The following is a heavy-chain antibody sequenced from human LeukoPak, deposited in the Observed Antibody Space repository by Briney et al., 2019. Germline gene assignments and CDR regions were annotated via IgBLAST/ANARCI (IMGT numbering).Heavy chain of an antibody. CDR1: GFPLSTYC. Sequence: GGSVRISCVTSGFPLSTYCMMWVRQAPGKGLEWVANMNQDGSEKHYGDSVKGRFTISRDNAKNSLYLQMNSLRVEDTAVYYCARQGTTLDYWGQGTLVTVSS. D-gene: IGHD1-14*01. J-gene: IGHJ4*02. V-gene: IGHV3-7*03. CDR3: ARQGTTLDY. CDR2: MNQDGSEK.